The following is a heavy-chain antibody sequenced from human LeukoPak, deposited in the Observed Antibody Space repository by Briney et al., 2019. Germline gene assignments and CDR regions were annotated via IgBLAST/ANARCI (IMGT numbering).Heavy chain of an antibody. CDR1: GGSISTYY. V-gene: IGHV4-4*07. D-gene: IGHD6-19*01. CDR2: FYTSGNS. Sequence: SETLSLTCSVSGGSISTYYWSWIRQPAGKGLEWIGRFYTSGNSYYNPSLKSRVTMSVDTSKNQFSLKLSSVTAADTAVYYCARAKGSVAGIYYYYYMDVWGKGTTVTISS. CDR3: ARAKGSVAGIYYYYYMDV. J-gene: IGHJ6*03.